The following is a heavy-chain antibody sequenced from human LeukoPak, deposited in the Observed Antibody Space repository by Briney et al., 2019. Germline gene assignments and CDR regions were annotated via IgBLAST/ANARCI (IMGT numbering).Heavy chain of an antibody. V-gene: IGHV3-64*01. D-gene: IGHD3-10*01. Sequence: GGSLRLSCAASGFTFSSYAMHWVRQTPGKGLEYVSAMSSNGGSTYYANSVKGRFTISRDNSKNTLYLQMGSLRAEDMAVYYCAREQYGQDAFDIWGQGTMVTVSS. CDR1: GFTFSSYA. CDR3: AREQYGQDAFDI. J-gene: IGHJ3*02. CDR2: MSSNGGST.